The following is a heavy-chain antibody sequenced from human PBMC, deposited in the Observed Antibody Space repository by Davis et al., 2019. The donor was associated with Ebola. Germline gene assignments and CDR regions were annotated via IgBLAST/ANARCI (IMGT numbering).Heavy chain of an antibody. CDR3: ARAFSSGSITPFDY. V-gene: IGHV3-7*03. CDR1: GFTFSSYW. D-gene: IGHD3-22*01. J-gene: IGHJ4*02. Sequence: GESLKISCAASGFTFSSYWMSWVRQAPGTGLEWVANIKQDGSEKYYVDSVKGRFTISRDNAKNSLYLQMNSLRAEDTAVYYCARAFSSGSITPFDYWGQGTLVTVSS. CDR2: IKQDGSEK.